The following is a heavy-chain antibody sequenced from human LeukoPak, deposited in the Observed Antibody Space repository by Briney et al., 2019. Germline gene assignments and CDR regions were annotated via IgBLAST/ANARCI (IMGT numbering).Heavy chain of an antibody. Sequence: GGSLRLSCAASGFTFSSYSMNWVRQAPGKGLEWVSYISSSSSTIYYADSVKGRFTISRDNSKNTLYLQMNSLRAEDTAVYYCAKTRSYSSSSLSYWGQGTLVTVSS. D-gene: IGHD6-13*01. CDR2: ISSSSSTI. CDR3: AKTRSYSSSSLSY. CDR1: GFTFSSYS. J-gene: IGHJ4*02. V-gene: IGHV3-48*01.